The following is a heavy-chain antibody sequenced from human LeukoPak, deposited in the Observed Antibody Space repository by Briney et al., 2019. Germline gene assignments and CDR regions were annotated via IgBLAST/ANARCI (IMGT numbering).Heavy chain of an antibody. J-gene: IGHJ4*02. CDR2: INPNRGST. V-gene: IGHV1-46*01. D-gene: IGHD3-22*01. CDR3: ATGGHVRVYDSSAYYGHY. Sequence: ASVKVSCTASGYTFTSYYMYWVRQAPGQGLEWMGIINPNRGSTSYEQKFQGRVTMTRDMSTSTVYMELSSLRSEDTAVYYCATGGHVRVYDSSAYYGHYWGQGTLVTVSS. CDR1: GYTFTSYY.